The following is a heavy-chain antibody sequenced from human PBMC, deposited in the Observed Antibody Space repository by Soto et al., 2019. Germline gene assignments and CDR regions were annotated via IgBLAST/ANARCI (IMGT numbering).Heavy chain of an antibody. CDR2: IWYDGSNK. J-gene: IGHJ4*02. Sequence: PGGSLRLSCAASGFTFSSYGMHWVRQAPGKGLEWVAVIWYDGSNKYYADSVKGRFTISRDNSKNTLYLQMNSLRAEDTAVYYCARDRRYSSSWYYFDYWGQGTLVTVSS. D-gene: IGHD6-13*01. CDR3: ARDRRYSSSWYYFDY. V-gene: IGHV3-33*01. CDR1: GFTFSSYG.